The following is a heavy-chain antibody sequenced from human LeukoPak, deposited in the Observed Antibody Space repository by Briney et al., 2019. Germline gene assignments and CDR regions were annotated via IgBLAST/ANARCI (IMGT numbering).Heavy chain of an antibody. CDR2: IKQDGSEK. CDR1: GFTFSSDW. D-gene: IGHD4-17*01. Sequence: GGSLRLSCAASGFTFSSDWMSWVRQAPGKGLEWVANIKQDGSEKYYVDSVKGRFTISRDNAKNSLYLQMNSLRAEDTAVYYCARDGDYYYGMDVWGQGTTVTVSS. V-gene: IGHV3-7*01. CDR3: ARDGDYYYGMDV. J-gene: IGHJ6*02.